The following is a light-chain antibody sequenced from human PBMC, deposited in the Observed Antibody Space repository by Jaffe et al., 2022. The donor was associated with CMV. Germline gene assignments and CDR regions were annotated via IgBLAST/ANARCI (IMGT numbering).Light chain of an antibody. CDR2: EVT. Sequence: QSALTQPPSASGSPGQSVTISCTGTSSDIGRFDYVTWYQQHPGKAPKLVLYEVTKRPSGVPDRFSGSKSGNTASLTVSGLQAEDEADYYCSSYAGGNSFHVAFGGGTKLTVL. CDR3: SSYAGGNSFHVA. CDR1: SSDIGRFDY. J-gene: IGLJ2*01. V-gene: IGLV2-8*01.